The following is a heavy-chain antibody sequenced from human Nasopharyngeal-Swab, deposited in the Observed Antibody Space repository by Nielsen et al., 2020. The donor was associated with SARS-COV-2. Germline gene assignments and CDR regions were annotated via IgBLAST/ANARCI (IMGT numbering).Heavy chain of an antibody. V-gene: IGHV5-51*01. J-gene: IGHJ3*02. CDR2: ITSGDSDA. Sequence: GESLKISCTGSGCTFTHYWLGWVRQTPGNGLEWVGTITSGDSDASYSPSFRGHVTISVDNSISTPYLQWSTLRASDSAMYYCARGAGGGSYWIFDMWGQGTMVTVSS. CDR3: ARGAGGGSYWIFDM. CDR1: GCTFTHYW. D-gene: IGHD3-10*01.